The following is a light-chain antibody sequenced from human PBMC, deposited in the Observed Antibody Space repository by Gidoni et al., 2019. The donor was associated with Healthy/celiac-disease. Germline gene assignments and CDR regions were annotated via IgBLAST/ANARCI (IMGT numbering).Light chain of an antibody. CDR2: AAS. Sequence: DIQMTQSPSSLSASVGDRVTITCRASQSISSYLNWYQQKPGKAPKLLFYAASSLQSGVPSRFSGSGSGTYFTLTISSLQPEDFATYYYQQSYSTPLITFGQGTRLEIK. J-gene: IGKJ5*01. CDR3: QQSYSTPLIT. V-gene: IGKV1-39*01. CDR1: QSISSY.